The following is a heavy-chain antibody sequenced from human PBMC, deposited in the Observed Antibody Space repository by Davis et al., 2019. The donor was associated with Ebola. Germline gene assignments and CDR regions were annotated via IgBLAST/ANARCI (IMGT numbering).Heavy chain of an antibody. J-gene: IGHJ4*02. CDR2: IIPILGIA. V-gene: IGHV1-69*04. CDR3: ARDRVGSYGDHVFDY. D-gene: IGHD4-17*01. Sequence: SVKVSCKASGGTFSSYAISWVRQAPGQGLEWMGRIIPILGIANYAQKFQGRVAITADKSTSTAYMELSSLRSEDTAVYYCARDRVGSYGDHVFDYWGQGTLVTVSS. CDR1: GGTFSSYA.